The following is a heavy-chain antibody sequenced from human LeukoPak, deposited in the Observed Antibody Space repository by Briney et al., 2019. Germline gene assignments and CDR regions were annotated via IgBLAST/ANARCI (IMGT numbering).Heavy chain of an antibody. J-gene: IGHJ4*02. Sequence: PGGSLRLSCAASGFTFSSYSMNWVRQAPGKGLEWVSSISSSSGYIYYADSVKGRFTISRDNAKNSLYLQMNSLRAEDTAVYYCARTSDYGDYRNFDYWGQGTLVTVSS. CDR2: ISSSSGYI. CDR3: ARTSDYGDYRNFDY. D-gene: IGHD4-17*01. V-gene: IGHV3-21*01. CDR1: GFTFSSYS.